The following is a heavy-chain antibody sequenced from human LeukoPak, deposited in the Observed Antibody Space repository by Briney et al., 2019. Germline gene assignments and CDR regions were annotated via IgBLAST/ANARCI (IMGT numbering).Heavy chain of an antibody. V-gene: IGHV3-66*01. CDR3: ARVLLWSGELLYDY. CDR2: IYSGGST. J-gene: IGHJ4*02. CDR1: GFTVSSNY. Sequence: GGSLRLSCAASGFTVSSNYMSWVRQAPGKGLEWVSVIYSGGSTYYADSVKGRFTISRDNSKNTLYLQMNSLRAEDTAVYYCARVLLWSGELLYDYWGQGTLVTVSS. D-gene: IGHD3-10*01.